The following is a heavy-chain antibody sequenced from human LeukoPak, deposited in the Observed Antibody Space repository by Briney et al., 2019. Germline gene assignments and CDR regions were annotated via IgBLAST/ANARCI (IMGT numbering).Heavy chain of an antibody. V-gene: IGHV3-23*01. Sequence: PGGSLRLSCAASGFTFSNYAMSWVRQAPAGGLEWVSSLRGDGETFYADSVKGRFTLSRDDSRNTEYLQLNNLRVEDTAVYYCAKASWVSNVDAVLWGQGTLVTVSS. CDR3: AKASWVSNVDAVL. J-gene: IGHJ4*02. D-gene: IGHD1-1*01. CDR2: LRGDGET. CDR1: GFTFSNYA.